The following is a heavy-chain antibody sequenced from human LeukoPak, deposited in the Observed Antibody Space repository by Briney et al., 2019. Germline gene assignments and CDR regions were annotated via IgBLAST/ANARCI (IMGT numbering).Heavy chain of an antibody. J-gene: IGHJ4*02. Sequence: PSETLSLTCAVYGGSFSGYYWSWIRQPPGKGLEWIGEINHSGSTNYNPSLKSRVTISVDTSKNQFSLKLSSVTAADTAAYYCARGGPEIYCSSTSCHEHYFDYWGQGTLVTVSS. D-gene: IGHD2-2*01. CDR1: GGSFSGYY. CDR3: ARGGPEIYCSSTSCHEHYFDY. V-gene: IGHV4-34*01. CDR2: INHSGST.